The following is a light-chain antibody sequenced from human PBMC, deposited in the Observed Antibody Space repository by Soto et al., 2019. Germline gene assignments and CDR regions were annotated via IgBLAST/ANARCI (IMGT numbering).Light chain of an antibody. Sequence: EIVLTPSPGILSLSPGASSSLSGGASQSISSSFLAWYQQKPGQAPRLLIYGASSRATGIPDRFSGTGSETDFTLTISRLEPEDFAVYYCQQYDNSPITFGQGTRLEIK. V-gene: IGKV3-20*01. CDR3: QQYDNSPIT. J-gene: IGKJ5*01. CDR2: GAS. CDR1: QSISSSF.